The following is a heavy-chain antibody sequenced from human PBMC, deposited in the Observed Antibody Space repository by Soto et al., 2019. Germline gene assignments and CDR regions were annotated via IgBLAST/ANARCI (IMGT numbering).Heavy chain of an antibody. CDR2: ISGSGGST. CDR3: AKGGRWELLRYYYYGMDV. V-gene: IGHV3-23*01. D-gene: IGHD1-26*01. Sequence: GGSLRLACAASGFTFSSYAMSWVRQAPGKGLEWVSAISGSGGSTYYADSVKGRFTISRDNSKNTLYLQMNSLRAEDTAVYYCAKGGRWELLRYYYYGMDVWGQAPTVTVSS. J-gene: IGHJ6*02. CDR1: GFTFSSYA.